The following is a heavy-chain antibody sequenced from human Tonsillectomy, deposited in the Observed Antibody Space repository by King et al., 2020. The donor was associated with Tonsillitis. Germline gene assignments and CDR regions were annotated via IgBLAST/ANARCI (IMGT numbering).Heavy chain of an antibody. Sequence: VQLVESGGGLVQPGGSLRLSCAASGFTFSSYWMHWVRQAPGKGLVCVSRINSDGSSTTYADSVKGRFTISRHNSKNTLYLQMNSLRAEDTAVYYCARESKGITVTTYPGYWGQGTLVTVSS. CDR1: GFTFSSYW. CDR2: INSDGSST. V-gene: IGHV3-74*01. J-gene: IGHJ4*02. CDR3: ARESKGITVTTYPGY. D-gene: IGHD1-7*01.